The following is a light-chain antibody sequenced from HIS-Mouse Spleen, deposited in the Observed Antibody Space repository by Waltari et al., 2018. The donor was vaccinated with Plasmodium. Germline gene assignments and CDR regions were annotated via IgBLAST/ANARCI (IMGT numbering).Light chain of an antibody. CDR1: SSDVGSYNL. V-gene: IGLV2-23*01. CDR3: CSYAGSSTNWV. J-gene: IGLJ3*02. CDR2: EGS. Sequence: QSALTQPASVSGSPGQSITISCTGTSSDVGSYNLVSWYQQHPGKPPKLMIYEGSKRPPGVSNRFSGSKACNTASLTISGLQAEDEADYYCCSYAGSSTNWVFGGGTKLTVL.